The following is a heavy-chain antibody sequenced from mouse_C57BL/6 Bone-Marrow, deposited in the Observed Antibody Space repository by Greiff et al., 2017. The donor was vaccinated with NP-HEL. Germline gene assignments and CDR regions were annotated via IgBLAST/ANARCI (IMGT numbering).Heavy chain of an antibody. CDR2: IDPEDGAT. CDR3: TTSGYIFAY. J-gene: IGHJ3*01. D-gene: IGHD2-2*01. V-gene: IGHV14-1*01. Sequence: EVQLQQSGAELVRPGASVKLSCTASGFNIKDYYMHWVKQRPEQGLEWIGRIDPEDGATAYAPKFQGKATMTADTSSNTAYLQLSSLTSEDTAVYYCTTSGYIFAYWGQGTLVTVSA. CDR1: GFNIKDYY.